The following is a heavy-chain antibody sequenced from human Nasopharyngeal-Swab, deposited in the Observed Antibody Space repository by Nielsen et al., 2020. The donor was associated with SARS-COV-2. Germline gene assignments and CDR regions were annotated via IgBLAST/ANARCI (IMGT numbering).Heavy chain of an antibody. CDR3: ARDDKLSVDYRGMDV. CDR1: GYTFTSYA. Sequence: SVKVSCKASGYTFTSYAISWVRQAPGQGLEWMGGIIPIFGTANYAQNFRGRFTITADESTSTVYMELSSLRSDDAAVYYCARDDKLSVDYRGMDVWGQGTTVTVSS. D-gene: IGHD5/OR15-5a*01. V-gene: IGHV1-69*13. J-gene: IGHJ6*02. CDR2: IIPIFGTA.